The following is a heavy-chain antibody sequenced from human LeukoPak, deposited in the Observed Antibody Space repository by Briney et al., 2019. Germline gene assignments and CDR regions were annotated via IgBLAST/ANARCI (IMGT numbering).Heavy chain of an antibody. Sequence: PGRSLRLSCAASGFTFDDYAMNWVRQAPGKGLEWLSYISGSSSTIYYADSVKGRFTISRDNAKNSLYLQMNSLRAEDTAVYYCARESLGYCSGSTCYYFYMDFWGKGTTVTVSS. CDR2: ISGSSSTI. V-gene: IGHV3-48*03. CDR1: GFTFDDYA. D-gene: IGHD2-15*01. J-gene: IGHJ6*03. CDR3: ARESLGYCSGSTCYYFYMDF.